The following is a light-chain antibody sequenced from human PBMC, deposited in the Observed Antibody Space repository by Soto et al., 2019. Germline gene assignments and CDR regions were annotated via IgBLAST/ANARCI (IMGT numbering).Light chain of an antibody. CDR3: QQYTNTNNPWM. CDR2: DAS. CDR1: QTISTW. J-gene: IGKJ1*01. V-gene: IGKV1-5*01. Sequence: DIQMAQSPATLSASVGDRDTITYRASQTISTWVAWYQQKPGKAPKLLVYDASTLQSGVASRFSGSGSGTEFTLIISGLQSDDSATYYCQQYTNTNNPWMFGQGTKVDIK.